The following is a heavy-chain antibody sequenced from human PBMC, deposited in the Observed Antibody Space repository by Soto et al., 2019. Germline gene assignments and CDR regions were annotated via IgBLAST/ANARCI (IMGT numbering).Heavy chain of an antibody. V-gene: IGHV3-30*18. D-gene: IGHD3-22*01. CDR3: AKDFTYYYDSSGYYRAYYYYGMDV. J-gene: IGHJ6*01. CDR2: ISYDGSNK. CDR1: GFTFSSYG. Sequence: GGSRRRSWAASGFTFSSYGMHWVRQAPGKGLEWVAVISYDGSNKYYADSVKGRFTISRDNSKNTLYLQMNSLRAEDTAVYYCAKDFTYYYDSSGYYRAYYYYGMDVWGQGTTVTVSS.